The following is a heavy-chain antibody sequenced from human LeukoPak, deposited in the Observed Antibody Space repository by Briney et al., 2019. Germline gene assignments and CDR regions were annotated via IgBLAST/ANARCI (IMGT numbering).Heavy chain of an antibody. CDR2: IKSKTDGGTT. J-gene: IGHJ4*02. CDR1: GFTFSSYW. Sequence: GGSLRLSCAASGFTFSSYWMSWVRQAPGKGLEWVGRIKSKTDGGTTDYAAPVKGRFTISRDDSKNTLYLEMNSLKTEDTAVYYCTTDLVSSGWYEADYWGQGTLVTVSS. CDR3: TTDLVSSGWYEADY. D-gene: IGHD6-19*01. V-gene: IGHV3-15*01.